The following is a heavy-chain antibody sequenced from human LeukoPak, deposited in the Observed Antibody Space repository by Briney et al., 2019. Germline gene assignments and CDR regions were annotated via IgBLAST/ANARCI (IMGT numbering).Heavy chain of an antibody. V-gene: IGHV3-73*01. D-gene: IGHD3-9*01. J-gene: IGHJ4*02. CDR2: IRSKANSYAT. Sequence: PGGSLKLSCAASGFTFSGSAMHWVRQASGKGLEWVGRIRSKANSYATAYAASVKGRFTISRDDSKNTAYLQMNSLKTEDTAVYYCTRRYFDYYYFDYWGQGTLVTVSS. CDR3: TRRYFDYYYFDY. CDR1: GFTFSGSA.